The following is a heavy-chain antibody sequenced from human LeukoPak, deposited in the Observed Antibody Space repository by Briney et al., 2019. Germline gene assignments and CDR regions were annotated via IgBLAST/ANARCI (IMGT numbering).Heavy chain of an antibody. D-gene: IGHD6-13*01. CDR3: AKDSHSSSWYWGDYYYYMDV. CDR2: IRYDGSNK. V-gene: IGHV3-30*02. Sequence: GGSLRLSCAASGFTFSSYGMHWVRQAPGKGLEWVAFIRYDGSNKYYADSVKGRFTISRDNSKNTLYLQMNSLRAEDTAVYYCAKDSHSSSWYWGDYYYYMDVWGRGTTVTVSS. J-gene: IGHJ6*03. CDR1: GFTFSSYG.